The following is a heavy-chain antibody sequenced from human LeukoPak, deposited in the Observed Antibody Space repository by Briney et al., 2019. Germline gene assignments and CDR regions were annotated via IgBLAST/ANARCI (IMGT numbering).Heavy chain of an antibody. CDR1: GGSFSGYY. V-gene: IGHV4-34*01. CDR3: ARVPDYSNKNWFDP. Sequence: SETLSLTCAVYGGSFSGYYWSWIRQPPGKGLEWIGEINHSGSTNYNPSLKSRVTISVDTSKKQFSLKLSSVTAADTAVYYCARVPDYSNKNWFDPWGQGTLVTVSS. J-gene: IGHJ5*02. D-gene: IGHD4-11*01. CDR2: INHSGST.